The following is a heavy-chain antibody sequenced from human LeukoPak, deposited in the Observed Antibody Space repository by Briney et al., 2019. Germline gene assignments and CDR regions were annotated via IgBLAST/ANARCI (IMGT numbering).Heavy chain of an antibody. V-gene: IGHV1-8*01. CDR3: ARGSGGNSVPATKYYYMDV. J-gene: IGHJ6*03. D-gene: IGHD4-23*01. Sequence: GASVTVSCKASGYTFTSYDINWVRQAPGQGLEWMGWMNPNSGNTGYAQKFQGRVTMTRNTSISTAYMELSSLRSEDTAVYYCARGSGGNSVPATKYYYMDVWGKGTTVTVSS. CDR1: GYTFTSYD. CDR2: MNPNSGNT.